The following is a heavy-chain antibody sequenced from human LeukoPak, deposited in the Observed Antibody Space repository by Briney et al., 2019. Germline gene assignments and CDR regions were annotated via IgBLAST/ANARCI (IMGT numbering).Heavy chain of an antibody. CDR3: ARRSRYNWNDLGFDY. D-gene: IGHD1-1*01. Sequence: SETLSLTCAVSGYSISSGYYWGWIRQPPGKGLEWIGSIYHSGSTYYNPSLKSRVTISVDTSKNQFSLKLSSVTAADTAGYYCARRSRYNWNDLGFDYWGQGTLVTVSS. CDR1: GYSISSGYY. J-gene: IGHJ4*02. V-gene: IGHV4-38-2*01. CDR2: IYHSGST.